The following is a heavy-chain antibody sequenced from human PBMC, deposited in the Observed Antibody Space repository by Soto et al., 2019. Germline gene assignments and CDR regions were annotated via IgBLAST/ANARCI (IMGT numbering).Heavy chain of an antibody. Sequence: QVQLVQSGAEVKKPGASVKVSCKASGYTFTSYYMHWVRQAPGQGLEWMGIINPSGGSTSYAQKFQGRVTITRDTSTSTVYMELSSLRSEDTAVYYCARDLAVVHQEGDWGQGTLVTVSS. V-gene: IGHV1-46*01. CDR2: INPSGGST. CDR3: ARDLAVVHQEGD. J-gene: IGHJ4*02. D-gene: IGHD2-21*01. CDR1: GYTFTSYY.